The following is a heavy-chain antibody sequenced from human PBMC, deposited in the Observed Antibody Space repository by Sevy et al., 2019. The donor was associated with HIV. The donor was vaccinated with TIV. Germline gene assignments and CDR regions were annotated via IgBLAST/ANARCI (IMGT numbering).Heavy chain of an antibody. D-gene: IGHD2-8*01. CDR3: ARDRDCTSTSCYHWFDP. CDR2: TRGSSPYV. Sequence: GGSLRLSCSASGFTFSDYYMAWIRQAPGKGLEWLAYTRGSSPYVKYADSVKGRFTISRDNVKNSLFLQMDSLRVEDTAIYYCARDRDCTSTSCYHWFDPWGQGTLVTVSS. CDR1: GFTFSDYY. V-gene: IGHV3-11*06. J-gene: IGHJ5*02.